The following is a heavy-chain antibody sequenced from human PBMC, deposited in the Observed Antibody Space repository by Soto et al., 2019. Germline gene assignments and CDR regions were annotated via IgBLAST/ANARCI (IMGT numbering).Heavy chain of an antibody. CDR3: ARDSRVPT. Sequence: PSETLSLTCTVSGDSITNYYWSWIRQPPGKGLEWVGNIYCTGSTNYNPSLKSRVTISIDTSKNQFSLRLSSVTAADTAVYYCARDSRVPTWGQGTLVTVSS. V-gene: IGHV4-59*01. CDR1: GDSITNYY. CDR2: IYCTGST. J-gene: IGHJ5*02.